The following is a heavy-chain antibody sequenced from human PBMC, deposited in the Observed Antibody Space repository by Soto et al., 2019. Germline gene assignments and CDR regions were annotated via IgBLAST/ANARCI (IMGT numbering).Heavy chain of an antibody. J-gene: IGHJ4*02. CDR1: GYDFINYG. D-gene: IGHD2-8*01. Sequence: QVQLVQSGAELKKPGTSVRVSCKASGYDFINYGFNWVRQAPGQGLEWRGWISAYNGKTNYARNLQGRVTRTTDTATSTAYMKLGSLRYDDTAVYYCARVERTKMLRTDFWGQGTLVTVSS. CDR3: ARVERTKMLRTDF. V-gene: IGHV1-18*01. CDR2: ISAYNGKT.